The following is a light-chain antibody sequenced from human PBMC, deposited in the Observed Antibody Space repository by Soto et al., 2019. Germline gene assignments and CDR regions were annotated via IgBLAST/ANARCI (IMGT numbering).Light chain of an antibody. CDR3: ETWDINTHVV. CDR2: LEGSGSY. J-gene: IGLJ2*01. V-gene: IGLV4-60*02. Sequence: QSVLTLSSSASASLGSSVKLTCTLSSGHSTYIIAWHQQQPGKAPRYLMKLEGSGSYNKGSGVPDRFSGSSSGADRYLTISNHQFEDEADYYCETWDINTHVVFGGGTQLTVL. CDR1: SGHSTYI.